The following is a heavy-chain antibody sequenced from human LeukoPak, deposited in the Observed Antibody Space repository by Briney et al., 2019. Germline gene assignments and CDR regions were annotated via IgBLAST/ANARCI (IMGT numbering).Heavy chain of an antibody. J-gene: IGHJ4*02. CDR1: GVSISCTNHY. Sequence: PSETLSLTCDVFGVSISCTNHYWGWIRQPPGLGLVWIGRIHYRLPNFYNPRLKSRVTISVDPSKNQISLRLRSVTAADTAVYYCARHEEEDGYNAKTPDYWGQGTLVTVSS. D-gene: IGHD5-24*01. V-gene: IGHV4-39*01. CDR3: ARHEEEDGYNAKTPDY. CDR2: IHYRLPN.